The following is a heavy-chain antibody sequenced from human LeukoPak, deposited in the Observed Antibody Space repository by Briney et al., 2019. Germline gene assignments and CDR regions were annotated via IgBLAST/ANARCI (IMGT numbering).Heavy chain of an antibody. CDR2: ISGRGDST. CDR3: AKCLRAGHRPVYTYYYMDV. CDR1: FTFSDYA. D-gene: IGHD5/OR15-5a*01. V-gene: IGHV3-23*01. J-gene: IGHJ6*03. Sequence: GGSLRLSCEFTFSDYAVSWVRQAPGKGLEWVSTISGRGDSTYYADSVKGRFTVSRDNSKNTVFQQMNSLGADDTAVYYCAKCLRAGHRPVYTYYYMDVWGKGTTVTVSS.